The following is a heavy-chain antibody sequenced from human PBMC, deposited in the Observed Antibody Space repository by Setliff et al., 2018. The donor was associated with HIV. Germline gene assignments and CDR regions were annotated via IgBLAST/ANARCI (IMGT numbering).Heavy chain of an antibody. Sequence: PSETLSLTCTVSGGSISSGDYYWSWIRQPPGKGLEWIGYIYYSGSTYYNPSLKSRVTISVDTSKNQFSLKLSSVAAADTAVYFCAKRISGWYYSDCWGQGTLVTVSS. CDR2: IYYSGST. CDR1: GGSISSGDYY. V-gene: IGHV4-30-4*08. CDR3: AKRISGWYYSDC. D-gene: IGHD6-19*01. J-gene: IGHJ4*02.